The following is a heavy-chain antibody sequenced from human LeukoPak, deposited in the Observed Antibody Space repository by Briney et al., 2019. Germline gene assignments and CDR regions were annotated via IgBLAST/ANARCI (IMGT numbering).Heavy chain of an antibody. CDR2: INHSGST. CDR1: GGSFSGYY. J-gene: IGHJ4*02. D-gene: IGHD4-17*01. Sequence: SETLSLTCAVYGGSFSGYYWSWIRQPPGKGLEWIGEINHSGSTSYNPSLKSRVTISVDTSKNQFSLKLSSVTAADTAVYYCARGQDYGDHGVAFDYWGQGTLVTVSS. V-gene: IGHV4-34*01. CDR3: ARGQDYGDHGVAFDY.